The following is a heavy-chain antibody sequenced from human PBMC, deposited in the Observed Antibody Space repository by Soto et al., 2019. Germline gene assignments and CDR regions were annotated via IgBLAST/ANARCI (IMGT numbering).Heavy chain of an antibody. Sequence: SETLSLTCTFSGGSFITYYCNWVRQSAAKGLEWIGRIYPSGSTTYNPSLKSRLTMSVDTSKNQFSLRLTSMTAADTAVYYCATGRSEVVPGAMDTWGQGTLVTVSS. CDR2: IYPSGST. J-gene: IGHJ5*02. D-gene: IGHD2-2*01. CDR1: GGSFITYY. V-gene: IGHV4-4*07. CDR3: ATGRSEVVPGAMDT.